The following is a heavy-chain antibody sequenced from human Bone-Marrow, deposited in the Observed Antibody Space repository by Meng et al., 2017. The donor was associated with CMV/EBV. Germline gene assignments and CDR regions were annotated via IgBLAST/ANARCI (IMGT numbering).Heavy chain of an antibody. J-gene: IGHJ6*02. CDR2: VTGGGGST. D-gene: IGHD3-3*01. V-gene: IGHV3-23*01. CDR1: GFPFSNYA. CDR3: AREAYPRFWSGYYGYYGMDV. Sequence: GESLKISCAASGFPFSNYAMSWVRQAPGKGLEWVSGVTGGGGSTYYADSVKGRFTISRDNSKNSLYLQMNSLRAEDTAVYYCAREAYPRFWSGYYGYYGMDVWGQGTTVTVSS.